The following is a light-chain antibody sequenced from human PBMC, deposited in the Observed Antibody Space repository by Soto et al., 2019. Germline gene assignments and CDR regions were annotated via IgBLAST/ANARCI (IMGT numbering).Light chain of an antibody. V-gene: IGLV1-40*01. Sequence: QSVLTQPPSVSGAPGQRVTISCTGSSSNIGAGYDVSWYQQLPGTAPKFLIYGNTDRPSGVPDRFSGSKSGTSAALAITWLQAEDEADYYCQSYDSSLSGYVFGTGTKLTVL. CDR3: QSYDSSLSGYV. CDR1: SSNIGAGYD. J-gene: IGLJ1*01. CDR2: GNT.